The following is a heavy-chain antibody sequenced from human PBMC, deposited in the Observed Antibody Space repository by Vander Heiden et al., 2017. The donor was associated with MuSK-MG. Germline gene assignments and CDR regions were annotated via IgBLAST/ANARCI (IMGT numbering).Heavy chain of an antibody. J-gene: IGHJ4*02. D-gene: IGHD3-3*01. CDR2: ISYDGSNK. V-gene: IGHV3-30-3*01. CDR3: ARDPIYDFWSGYFDY. CDR1: GFTFRSYA. Sequence: QVQLVESGGGVVQPGRPLRLLCAASGFTFRSYAMHWVRQAPGKGLEWVAVISYDGSNKYYADSVKGRFTISRDNSKNTLYLQMNSLRAEDTAVYYCARDPIYDFWSGYFDYWGQGTLVTVSS.